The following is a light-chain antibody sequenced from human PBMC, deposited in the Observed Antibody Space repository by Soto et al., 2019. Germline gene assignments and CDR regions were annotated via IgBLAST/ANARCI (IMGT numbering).Light chain of an antibody. CDR3: LQALQTSVT. CDR2: LGS. V-gene: IGKV2-28*01. Sequence: DIVMTQSPLSLPVTPGEPASISCRSSQSLLHSNGYNYLDWYLQKPGQSPQLLIYLGSNRASGGPDRVSGSGTGKDFTLKISRVEAEDVGVYYCLQALQTSVTFGQGTKLEIK. J-gene: IGKJ2*01. CDR1: QSLLHSNGYNY.